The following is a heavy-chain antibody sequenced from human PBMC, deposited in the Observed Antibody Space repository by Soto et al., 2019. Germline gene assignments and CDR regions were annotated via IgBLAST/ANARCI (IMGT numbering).Heavy chain of an antibody. J-gene: IGHJ3*02. V-gene: IGHV4-38-2*02. CDR2: IYHSGST. Sequence: LSLTCGVSDYSISSGYYWAWIRQPPGKGLEWLGSIYHSGSTYQNPSLSSRVTISVDTSRNKFSLRLSSVTAADTAVYYCARDRDGYNYAFDIWGQGTVVTVSS. CDR3: ARDRDGYNYAFDI. D-gene: IGHD5-12*01. CDR1: DYSISSGYY.